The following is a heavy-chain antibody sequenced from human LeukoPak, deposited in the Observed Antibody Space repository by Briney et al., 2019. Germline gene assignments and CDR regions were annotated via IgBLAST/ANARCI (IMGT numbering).Heavy chain of an antibody. Sequence: GGSLRLSCAASGFTFSSYEMNWVRQAPGKGLEWVSYISSSGSTIYYADSVRGRFTISRDNAKNSLYLQMNSLRAEDTAVYYCARAPGYYDSSGYYFDYWGQGTLVTVSS. CDR1: GFTFSSYE. CDR3: ARAPGYYDSSGYYFDY. J-gene: IGHJ4*02. CDR2: ISSSGSTI. V-gene: IGHV3-48*03. D-gene: IGHD3-22*01.